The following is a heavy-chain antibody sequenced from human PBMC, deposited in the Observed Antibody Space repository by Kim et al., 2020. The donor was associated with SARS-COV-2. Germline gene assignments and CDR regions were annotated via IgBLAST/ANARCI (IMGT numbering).Heavy chain of an antibody. CDR2: INPSGGST. CDR3: ARVFSYSKLHAQKPACMDV. Sequence: ASVKVSCKASGYTFTSYYMHWVRQAPGQGLEWMGIINPSGGSTSYAQKFQGRVTMTRDTSTSTVYMELSSLRSEDTAVYYCARVFSYSKLHAQKPACMDVWGQGTTVTVSS. CDR1: GYTFTSYY. D-gene: IGHD4-4*01. J-gene: IGHJ6*02. V-gene: IGHV1-46*01.